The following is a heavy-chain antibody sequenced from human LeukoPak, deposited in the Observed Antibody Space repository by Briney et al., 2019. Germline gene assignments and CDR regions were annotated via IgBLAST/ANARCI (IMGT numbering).Heavy chain of an antibody. CDR1: GFTFSSYW. V-gene: IGHV3-74*01. CDR2: INSDGSST. D-gene: IGHD2-2*01. J-gene: IGHJ4*02. CDR3: AKAPVFTAAIEGVDF. Sequence: GGSLRLSCAASGFTFSSYWMHWVRQSPGKGLVWVSRINSDGSSTSYADSVKGRVTISRDTSKNTLYLQMNSLRAEDTAVYYCAKAPVFTAAIEGVDFWGQGTLVTVSS.